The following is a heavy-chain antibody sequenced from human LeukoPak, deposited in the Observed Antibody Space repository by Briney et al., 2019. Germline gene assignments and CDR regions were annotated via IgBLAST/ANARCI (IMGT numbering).Heavy chain of an antibody. J-gene: IGHJ6*03. V-gene: IGHV1-46*01. CDR3: AREGAPLQYYYYYYYMDV. Sequence: ASVKVSCKASGYTFTSYYMHWVRQAPGQGLEWMGIINPSGGSTSYAQKFQGRVTMTRDMSTSTVYMELSSLRSEDTAVYYCAREGAPLQYYYYYYYMDVWGKGTTVTVSS. CDR2: INPSGGST. D-gene: IGHD4-11*01. CDR1: GYTFTSYY.